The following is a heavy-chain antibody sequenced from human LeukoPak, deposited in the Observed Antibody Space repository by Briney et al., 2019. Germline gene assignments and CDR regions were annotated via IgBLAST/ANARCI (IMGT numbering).Heavy chain of an antibody. CDR3: AKGTAMVTHYYYMDV. CDR2: ISGSGGST. V-gene: IGHV3-23*01. CDR1: GFTFSSYA. Sequence: LSGGSLRLSCAASGFTFSSYAMSWVRQAPGKGLEWVSAISGSGGSTYYADSVKGRFTISRDNSKNTLYLQMNSLRAEDTAVYYCAKGTAMVTHYYYMDVWGKGTTVTVSS. J-gene: IGHJ6*03. D-gene: IGHD5-18*01.